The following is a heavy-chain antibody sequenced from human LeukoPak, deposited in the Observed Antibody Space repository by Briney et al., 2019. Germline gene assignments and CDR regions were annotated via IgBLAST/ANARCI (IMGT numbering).Heavy chain of an antibody. D-gene: IGHD1-14*01. V-gene: IGHV1-46*01. Sequence: ASVKVSCKASGYTFTRYYIHWVRQAPGQGLEWMGVINPGSGNTNYAQKFQDRVTMTRDTSTGTVYMELSSLRSEDTAVYFCARVTGGANFDHWGQGTTVTVSS. CDR1: GYTFTRYY. CDR2: INPGSGNT. CDR3: ARVTGGANFDH. J-gene: IGHJ4*03.